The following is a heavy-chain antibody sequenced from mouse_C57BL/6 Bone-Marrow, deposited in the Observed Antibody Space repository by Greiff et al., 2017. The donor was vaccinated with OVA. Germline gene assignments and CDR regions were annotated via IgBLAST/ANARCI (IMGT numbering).Heavy chain of an antibody. CDR2: IDPSDSYT. V-gene: IGHV1-69*01. CDR3: ARGRVWYFDV. Sequence: VQLQQPGAELVMPGASVKLSCKASGYTFTSYWMHWVKQRPGQGLEWIGEIDPSDSYTNYNQKFKGKSTLTVDKSSSTAYMQLSSLTSEDSAVYYCARGRVWYFDVWGTGTTVTVSS. J-gene: IGHJ1*03. CDR1: GYTFTSYW.